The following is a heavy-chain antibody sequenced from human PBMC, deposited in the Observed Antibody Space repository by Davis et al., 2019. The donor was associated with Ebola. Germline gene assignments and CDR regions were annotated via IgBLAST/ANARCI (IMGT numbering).Heavy chain of an antibody. J-gene: IGHJ2*01. V-gene: IGHV4-59*01. CDR3: ARMPTVTADHWYFDL. Sequence: SETLSLTCTVSGASISSYYWSWIRQPPGKGLEWIGYIYNSGSTHYNPSLKSRVTTSVDTSKNQFSLSLSSVTAADTAVYYCARMPTVTADHWYFDLWGRGTLVAVSS. CDR1: GASISSYY. D-gene: IGHD4-17*01. CDR2: IYNSGST.